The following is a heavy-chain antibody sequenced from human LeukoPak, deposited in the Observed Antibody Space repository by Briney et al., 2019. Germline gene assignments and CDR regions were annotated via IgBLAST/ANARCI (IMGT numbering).Heavy chain of an antibody. V-gene: IGHV1-18*01. CDR2: ISAYNGNT. D-gene: IGHD5-24*01. Sequence: ASVKVSCKASGYAFISYGFSWVRQAPGQGLEWMGWISAYNGNTNYAQKLQGRVTMTTDTSTSTAYMELRSLRSDDTAVYYCARDGDGYNFPYGDYWGQGTLVTVSS. J-gene: IGHJ4*02. CDR3: ARDGDGYNFPYGDY. CDR1: GYAFISYG.